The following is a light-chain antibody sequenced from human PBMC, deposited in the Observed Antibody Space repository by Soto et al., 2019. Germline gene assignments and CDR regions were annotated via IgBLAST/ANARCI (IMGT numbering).Light chain of an antibody. J-gene: IGKJ4*01. Sequence: IVLTQSPATXSLSPGERATLXXXXXXSVRSYLVWYQQKPGQSPRLLIYDASKRATGIPARFSGSGSGTDFTLTISSLEPEDFGVYYCQQRDAWPLTFGGGTKVEIK. CDR2: DAS. CDR1: XSVRSY. V-gene: IGKV3-11*01. CDR3: QQRDAWPLT.